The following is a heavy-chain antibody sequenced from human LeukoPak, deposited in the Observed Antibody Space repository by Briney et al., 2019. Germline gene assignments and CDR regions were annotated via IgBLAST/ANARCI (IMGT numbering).Heavy chain of an antibody. CDR2: ISGSGGST. J-gene: IGHJ4*02. Sequence: GGSLRLSCAASGFTFSSYAMSWVRQAPGKGLEWVSAISGSGGSTYYADSVKGRFTTSRDNSKNTLYLQMNSLRAEDTAVYYCAKDEDLGTDATGGQGTLVTVSS. V-gene: IGHV3-23*01. CDR1: GFTFSSYA. D-gene: IGHD1-1*01. CDR3: AKDEDLGTDAT.